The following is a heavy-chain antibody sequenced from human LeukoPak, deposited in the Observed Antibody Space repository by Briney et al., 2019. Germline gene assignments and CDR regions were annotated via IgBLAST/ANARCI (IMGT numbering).Heavy chain of an antibody. CDR1: GFTFSDYY. D-gene: IGHD1-26*01. J-gene: IGHJ4*02. Sequence: GGSLRLSCAASGFTFSDYYMSWIRQAPGKGLEWVSYISSSSSYTNYADSVKGRFTISRDNAKNSLYLQMNSLRAEDTAVYYCARRGVGAYYFDYWGQGTLVTVSS. CDR2: ISSSSSYT. V-gene: IGHV3-11*03. CDR3: ARRGVGAYYFDY.